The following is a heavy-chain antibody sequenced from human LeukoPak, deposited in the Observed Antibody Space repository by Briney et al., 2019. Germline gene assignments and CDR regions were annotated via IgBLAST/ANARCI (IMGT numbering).Heavy chain of an antibody. CDR3: AKVYDYLWGSYRLFDY. Sequence: GGSLRLSCAASGFIFDDYGMTRVRQAPGKGLEWVSGIAWNGVRKGYADSVKGRFTISRDNSKNTLYLQMNSLRAEDTAVYYCAKVYDYLWGSYRLFDYWGQGTLVTVSS. CDR1: GFIFDDYG. J-gene: IGHJ4*02. V-gene: IGHV3-20*04. CDR2: IAWNGVRK. D-gene: IGHD3-16*02.